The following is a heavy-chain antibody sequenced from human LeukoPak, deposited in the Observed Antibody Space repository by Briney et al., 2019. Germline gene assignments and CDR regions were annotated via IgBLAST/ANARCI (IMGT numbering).Heavy chain of an antibody. J-gene: IGHJ4*02. D-gene: IGHD3-22*01. CDR3: ARDGGFDSSGLDY. V-gene: IGHV1-2*02. CDR1: GYTFTGYY. Sequence: ASVKVSCKASGYTFTGYYMHWVRQAPGQGLEWMGWINPNSGGTNYAQKFHGRVTMTRDTSISTAYMELSRLRSDDTAVYYCARDGGFDSSGLDYWGQGTLVTVSS. CDR2: INPNSGGT.